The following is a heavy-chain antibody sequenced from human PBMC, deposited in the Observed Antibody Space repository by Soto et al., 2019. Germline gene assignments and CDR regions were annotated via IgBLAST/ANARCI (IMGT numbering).Heavy chain of an antibody. D-gene: IGHD3-3*01. Sequence: SETLSLTCTVSGGSIGSGDYYWSWIRQPPGKGLELIGYIYYSGSTYYNPSLKSRVTISVDTSKNQFSLKLSSVTAADTAVYYCARAKSGKGSPFYYYYYYGMDVWGQGTTVTVS. V-gene: IGHV4-30-4*01. CDR2: IYYSGST. J-gene: IGHJ6*02. CDR3: ARAKSGKGSPFYYYYYYGMDV. CDR1: GGSIGSGDYY.